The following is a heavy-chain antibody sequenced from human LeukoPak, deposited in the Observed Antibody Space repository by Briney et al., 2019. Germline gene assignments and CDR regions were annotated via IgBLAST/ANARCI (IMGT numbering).Heavy chain of an antibody. J-gene: IGHJ6*04. V-gene: IGHV3-21*01. Sequence: GASLRLSCAASGFTFSSYAMGWVRQAPGKGLEWVSSISSSSSYIYYADSVKGRFTISRDNAKNSLYLQMNSLRAEDTAVYYCARGAMVRGAPLYYYYYGMDVWGKGTTVTVSS. CDR2: ISSSSSYI. CDR3: ARGAMVRGAPLYYYYYGMDV. D-gene: IGHD3-10*01. CDR1: GFTFSSYA.